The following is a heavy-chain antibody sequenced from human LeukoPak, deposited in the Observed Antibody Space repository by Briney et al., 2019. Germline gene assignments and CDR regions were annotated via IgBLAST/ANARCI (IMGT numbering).Heavy chain of an antibody. CDR1: GFTFSSYG. D-gene: IGHD3-9*01. J-gene: IGHJ6*02. CDR3: VKEGRYFEEDGMDV. V-gene: IGHV3-30*18. Sequence: PGGSLRLSCAASGFTFSSYGMHWVRQAPGKGLEWVAVISYDGSNKYYADSVKGRFTISRDNSKNTLYLQMNSLRAEDTAVYYCVKEGRYFEEDGMDVWGQGTTVTVSS. CDR2: ISYDGSNK.